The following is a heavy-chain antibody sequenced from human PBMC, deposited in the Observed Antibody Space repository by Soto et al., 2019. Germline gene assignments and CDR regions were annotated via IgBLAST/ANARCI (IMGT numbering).Heavy chain of an antibody. CDR2: IRSKANSYAT. J-gene: IGHJ4*02. Sequence: LRLSCAASGFTFSGSAMHWVRQASGKGLEWVGRIRSKANSYATAYAASVKGRFTISRDDSKNTAYLQMNSLKTEDTAVYYCHPYSSGWQIDYWGQGTLVTVSS. V-gene: IGHV3-73*01. CDR3: HPYSSGWQIDY. D-gene: IGHD6-19*01. CDR1: GFTFSGSA.